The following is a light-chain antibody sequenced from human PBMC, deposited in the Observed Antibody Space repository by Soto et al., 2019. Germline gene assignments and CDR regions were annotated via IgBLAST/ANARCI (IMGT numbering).Light chain of an antibody. CDR2: AAS. CDR1: QGIRND. CDR3: LQDYNYPWT. Sequence: AIQMTQSPSSLSASVGDRVTITCRASQGIRNDLGWYQQKPGKAPKLLIYAASSSQSGVPSRFSGRGSGTDFTLTISSLQPEDFATYYCLQDYNYPWTFGQGTKVEIK. V-gene: IGKV1-6*01. J-gene: IGKJ1*01.